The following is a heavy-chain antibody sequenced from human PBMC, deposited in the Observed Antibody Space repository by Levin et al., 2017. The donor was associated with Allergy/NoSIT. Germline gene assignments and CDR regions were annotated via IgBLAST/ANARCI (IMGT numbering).Heavy chain of an antibody. CDR1: GFTFSTYD. CDR2: IGIADDT. CDR3: ATAVANTYSFDY. V-gene: IGHV3-13*01. J-gene: IGHJ4*02. D-gene: IGHD5-12*01. Sequence: GGSLRLSCAASGFTFSTYDMHWVRQTSGKGLEWVSVIGIADDTYYSGSVRGRFTISRDNAKNSFYLQMNSLTAGDTAVYYCATAVANTYSFDYWGQGTLVTVSS.